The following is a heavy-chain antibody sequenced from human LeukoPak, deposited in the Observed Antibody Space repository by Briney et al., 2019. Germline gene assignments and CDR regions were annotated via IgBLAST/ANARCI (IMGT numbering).Heavy chain of an antibody. CDR1: VGSFSSYH. V-gene: IGHV4-34*01. D-gene: IGHD1/OR15-1a*01. CDR3: ARSGETTIAYLD. Sequence: PSETLSLTCAVSVGSFSSYHWSWIRQPPGKGLEWIGEINRSGSTRYNPSLKSRVTISVDASKNHFSLELSSVTAADTAVYFCARSGETTIAYLDWGQGTLVTVSS. J-gene: IGHJ4*02. CDR2: INRSGST.